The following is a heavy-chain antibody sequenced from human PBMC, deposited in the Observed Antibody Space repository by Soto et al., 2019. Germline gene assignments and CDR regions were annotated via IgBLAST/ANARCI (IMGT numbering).Heavy chain of an antibody. CDR2: INRSGST. CDR3: ARKALYTGSPSYYDY. Sequence: SETLSLTCAVYGGSFSGYYWSWIRQPPGKGLEWIGEINRSGSTNYNPSLKSRVTISVDTSKNQLSLKLSSVTAADTAVFYCARKALYTGSPSYYDYWGQGTLVTVSS. J-gene: IGHJ4*02. D-gene: IGHD1-26*01. CDR1: GGSFSGYY. V-gene: IGHV4-34*01.